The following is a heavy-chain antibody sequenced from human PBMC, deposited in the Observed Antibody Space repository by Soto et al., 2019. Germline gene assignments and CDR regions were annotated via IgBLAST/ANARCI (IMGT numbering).Heavy chain of an antibody. J-gene: IGHJ6*02. D-gene: IGHD6-6*01. Sequence: QVQLVQSGAEVKKPGASVKVSCKASGYTFTGYYMHWVRQAPGQGLEWMGWINTNSGGTNYAQKFQGRVPMTRDASSSTAYMQLSRLRSNDTARSYRARVIDARPGYSYGIYVWCQGTTVTVSS. CDR2: INTNSGGT. CDR1: GYTFTGYY. V-gene: IGHV1-2*02. CDR3: ARVIDARPGYSYGIYV.